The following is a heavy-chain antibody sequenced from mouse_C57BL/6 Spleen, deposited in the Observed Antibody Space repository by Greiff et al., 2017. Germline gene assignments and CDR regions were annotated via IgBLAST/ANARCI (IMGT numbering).Heavy chain of an antibody. CDR2: ISGGGGNT. CDR1: GFTFSSYT. V-gene: IGHV5-9*01. Sequence: EVKLMESGGGLVKPGGSLKLSCAASGFTFSSYTMSWVRQTPEKRLEWVATISGGGGNTYYPDSVKGRFTISRDNAKNTLYLQMSSLRSEDTALYYCAREGYAMDYWGQGTSVTVSS. J-gene: IGHJ4*01. CDR3: AREGYAMDY.